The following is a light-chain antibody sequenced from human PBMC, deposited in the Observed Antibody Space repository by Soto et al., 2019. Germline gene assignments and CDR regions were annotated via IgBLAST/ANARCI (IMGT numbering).Light chain of an antibody. J-gene: IGKJ1*01. CDR3: QQTNSFPRT. Sequence: DIQMTQSPSSVAASVGDRVTLTCRASQGVNRWLAWYQQKPGKAPKVLIYAASSLQSGVPSRFSGSVSGTDFPLTISSLQPEDFATYYCQQTNSFPRTFGQGTKVEI. V-gene: IGKV1-12*01. CDR1: QGVNRW. CDR2: AAS.